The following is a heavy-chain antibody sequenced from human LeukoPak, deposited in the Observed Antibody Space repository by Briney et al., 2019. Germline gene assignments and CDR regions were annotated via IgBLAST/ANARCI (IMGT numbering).Heavy chain of an antibody. Sequence: ASVKVSCKASGYTFTSYGISWVRQAPGQGLERMGWISAYNGNTNYAQKLQGRVTMTTDTSTSTAYMELRSLRSDDTAVYYCASMDYDSSGYPDPYFDYWGQGTLVTVSS. D-gene: IGHD3-22*01. J-gene: IGHJ4*02. V-gene: IGHV1-18*01. CDR2: ISAYNGNT. CDR3: ASMDYDSSGYPDPYFDY. CDR1: GYTFTSYG.